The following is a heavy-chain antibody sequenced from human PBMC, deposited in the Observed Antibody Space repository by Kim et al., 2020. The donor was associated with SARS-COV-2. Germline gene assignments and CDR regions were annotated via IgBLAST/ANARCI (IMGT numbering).Heavy chain of an antibody. CDR1: GGSISSSSYY. V-gene: IGHV4-39*01. Sequence: SETLSLTCTVSGGSISSSSYYWGWIRQPPGKGLEWIGGIYYSGSTYYNPSLKSRVTISVDTSKNQFSLKLSSVTGADTAVYYGARHEKSITIFGGVRDWFDPGGQGTLVTVSS. J-gene: IGHJ5*02. D-gene: IGHD3-3*01. CDR3: ARHEKSITIFGGVRDWFDP. CDR2: IYYSGST.